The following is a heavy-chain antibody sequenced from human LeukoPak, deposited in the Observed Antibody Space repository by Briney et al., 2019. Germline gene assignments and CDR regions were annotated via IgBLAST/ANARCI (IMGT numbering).Heavy chain of an antibody. Sequence: ASVKVSCKVSGYTLTELSMHWVRQAPGQGLEWMGIINPSGGSTSYAQKFQGRVTMTRDTSTSTVYMELSSLRSEDTAVYYCATYYGSGSYYNYYYYYGMDVWGQGTTVTVSS. V-gene: IGHV1-46*01. D-gene: IGHD3-10*01. J-gene: IGHJ6*02. CDR3: ATYYGSGSYYNYYYYYGMDV. CDR2: INPSGGST. CDR1: GYTLTELS.